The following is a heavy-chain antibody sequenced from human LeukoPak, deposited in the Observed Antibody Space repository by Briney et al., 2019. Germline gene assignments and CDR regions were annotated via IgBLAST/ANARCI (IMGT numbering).Heavy chain of an antibody. CDR3: TTNDAFDI. V-gene: IGHV3-15*01. J-gene: IGHJ3*02. Sequence: GGSLRLSCAASGFTFSNAWMNWVRQAPGKGLEWVDRIKTKTDGEPTDYAAPVKGRFTISRDDSKNTLYLQMNSLKTEDTAMYYCTTNDAFDIWGQGTAVTVSS. CDR1: GFTFSNAW. CDR2: IKTKTDGEPT.